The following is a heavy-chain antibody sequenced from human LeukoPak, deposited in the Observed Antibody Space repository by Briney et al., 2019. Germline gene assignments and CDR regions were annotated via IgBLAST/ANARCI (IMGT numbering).Heavy chain of an antibody. V-gene: IGHV4-39*07. CDR2: IYYSGST. CDR1: GGSISSSSYY. CDR3: ARDGGPVRGYNWFDP. Sequence: ASETLSLTCTVSGGSISSSSYYWGWIRQPPGKGLEWIGTIYYSGSTYYNPSLKSRVTISVDTSKNQFSLKLSSVTAADTAVYYCARDGGPVRGYNWFDPWGQGTLVTVSS. D-gene: IGHD3-10*01. J-gene: IGHJ5*02.